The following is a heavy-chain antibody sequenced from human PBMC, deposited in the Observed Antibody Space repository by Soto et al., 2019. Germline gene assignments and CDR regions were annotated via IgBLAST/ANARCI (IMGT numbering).Heavy chain of an antibody. CDR2: IKQDGSET. V-gene: IGHV3-7*03. Sequence: EVQLVESGGGLVQPGGSLRLSCAVSGFTFTNYWMSWVRQAPGKGLEWVANIKQDGSETFYIDSVKGRFTISRDNLKNSLYLQMNSLSAEDTPVYYCAKDGDGSVSSPFDYWGQGTMVTVSS. CDR1: GFTFTNYW. D-gene: IGHD2-15*01. J-gene: IGHJ4*02. CDR3: AKDGDGSVSSPFDY.